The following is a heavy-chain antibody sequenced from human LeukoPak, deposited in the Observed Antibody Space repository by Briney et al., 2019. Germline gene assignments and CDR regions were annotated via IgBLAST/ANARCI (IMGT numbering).Heavy chain of an antibody. J-gene: IGHJ4*02. V-gene: IGHV3-9*01. CDR3: AKGSGYSRGGIDY. CDR1: GFTFDDYA. Sequence: PGGSLRLSCAASGFTFDDYAMYWVRQAPGKGLEWISNINWNSGSVGYADSVKGRFTISRDNAKNSLYLQMNSLRAEDTALYYCAKGSGYSRGGIDYWGQGTLVTVSS. CDR2: INWNSGSV. D-gene: IGHD6-13*01.